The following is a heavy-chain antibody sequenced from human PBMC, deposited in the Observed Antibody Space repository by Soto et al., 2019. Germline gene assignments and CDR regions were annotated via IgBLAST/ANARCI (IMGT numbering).Heavy chain of an antibody. CDR3: ARGGGFYGADCYKGGIDY. D-gene: IGHD2-21*02. CDR2: ISYDGNDK. Sequence: QVQLVESGGGVVQPGRSLRLSCAASGFIFSAYTMHWVRQTPGKGLEWVSVISYDGNDKYYADSVKGRFTISRDNSKNTLYLQIYSLRAEDTALYYCARGGGFYGADCYKGGIDYWGQGTLVTVSS. V-gene: IGHV3-30-3*01. J-gene: IGHJ4*02. CDR1: GFIFSAYT.